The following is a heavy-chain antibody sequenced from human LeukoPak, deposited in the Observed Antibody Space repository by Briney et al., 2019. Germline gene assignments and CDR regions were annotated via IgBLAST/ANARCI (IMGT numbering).Heavy chain of an antibody. Sequence: SETLSLTCTVSGGSISSYYWSWIRQPPGKGLEWIGYIYYSGSTNYNPSLKSRVTISVDTSKIQFSLKLSSVTAADMAVYYCARGGYGSGSYGGYYYYMDVWGKGTTVTVSS. D-gene: IGHD3-10*01. J-gene: IGHJ6*03. V-gene: IGHV4-59*01. CDR1: GGSISSYY. CDR3: ARGGYGSGSYGGYYYYMDV. CDR2: IYYSGST.